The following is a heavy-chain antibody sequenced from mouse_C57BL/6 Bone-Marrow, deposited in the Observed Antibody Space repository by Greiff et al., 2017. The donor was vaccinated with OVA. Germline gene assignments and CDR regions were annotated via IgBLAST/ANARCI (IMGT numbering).Heavy chain of an antibody. Sequence: EVQLQQSGPELVKPGASVKMSCKASGYTFTDYNMHWVKQSHGKSLEWIGYINPNNGGTSYNQKFKGKATLTVNKSSSTAYMELRSLTSEDSAVYYCARTDYYGRYAMDYWGQGTSVTVSS. CDR1: GYTFTDYN. CDR2: INPNNGGT. J-gene: IGHJ4*01. V-gene: IGHV1-22*01. CDR3: ARTDYYGRYAMDY. D-gene: IGHD1-1*01.